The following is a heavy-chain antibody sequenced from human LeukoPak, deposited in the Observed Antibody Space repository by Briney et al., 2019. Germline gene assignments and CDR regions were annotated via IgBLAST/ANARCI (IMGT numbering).Heavy chain of an antibody. V-gene: IGHV3-23*01. CDR2: ISGSADTT. Sequence: GGSLRLSCAASGFIFSSYAMTWVRQAPGKGLEWVSGISGSADTTYYADSVKGRFTISRDNSKNTLFLQMNSLRAEDTAVYYCAKDSQKFNSVSVSPEFAGGPFDYWGQGTLVTVSS. D-gene: IGHD1-14*01. CDR1: GFIFSSYA. J-gene: IGHJ4*02. CDR3: AKDSQKFNSVSVSPEFAGGPFDY.